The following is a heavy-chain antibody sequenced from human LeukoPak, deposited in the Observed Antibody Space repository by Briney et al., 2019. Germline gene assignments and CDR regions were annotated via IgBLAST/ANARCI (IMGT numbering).Heavy chain of an antibody. CDR2: IYYIGST. J-gene: IGHJ2*01. Sequence: SETLSLTCNVSGCSISSYYWSWIRQPPGKGLEWIGYIYYIGSTNYNPSLKSRVTISVVTSKNQFSLKLSSVTAADTAVYYCARGSRPAHYYESSVQDWYFELWGPGTLVTGSS. V-gene: IGHV4-59*01. CDR1: GCSISSYY. CDR3: ARGSRPAHYYESSVQDWYFEL. D-gene: IGHD3-22*01.